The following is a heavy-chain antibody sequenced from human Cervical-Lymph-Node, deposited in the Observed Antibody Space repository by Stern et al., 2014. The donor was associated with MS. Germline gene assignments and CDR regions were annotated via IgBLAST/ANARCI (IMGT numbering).Heavy chain of an antibody. D-gene: IGHD6-13*01. CDR2: INPLFGTT. Sequence: QMQLVQSGAEVKKPGSSMKLSCKASGGTFSTIQINWVRQPPGQGLEWLGGINPLFGTTHYAQKVQGRVTIIADESTNTVNMELSSLRSEDTAVYYCVRDQGGIAGSWGQGTLVTVSS. CDR1: GGTFSTIQ. J-gene: IGHJ4*02. CDR3: VRDQGGIAGS. V-gene: IGHV1-69*01.